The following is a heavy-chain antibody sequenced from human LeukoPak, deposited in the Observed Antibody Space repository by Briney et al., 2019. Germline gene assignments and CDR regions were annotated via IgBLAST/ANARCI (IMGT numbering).Heavy chain of an antibody. Sequence: PSETLSLTCAVYGGSFSGYYWSWIRQPPGKGLEWIGEINHSGSTNYNPSHKSRVTISVDTSKNQFSPKLSSVTAADTAVYYCASRPVVVVAATPGPFDYWGQGTLVTVSS. CDR2: INHSGST. CDR3: ASRPVVVVAATPGPFDY. D-gene: IGHD2-15*01. V-gene: IGHV4-34*01. J-gene: IGHJ4*02. CDR1: GGSFSGYY.